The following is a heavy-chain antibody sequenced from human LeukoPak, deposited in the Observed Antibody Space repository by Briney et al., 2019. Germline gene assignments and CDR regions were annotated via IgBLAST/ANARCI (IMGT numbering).Heavy chain of an antibody. D-gene: IGHD4-17*01. CDR2: ISSSSSYI. Sequence: GGSLRLSCAASGFTFSSYWMNWVRQAPGKGLEWVSSISSSSSYIYYADSVKGRFTISRDNAKNSLYLQMNSLRAEDTAVYYCARVGYGDYYFDYWGQGTLVTVSS. CDR3: ARVGYGDYYFDY. V-gene: IGHV3-21*01. CDR1: GFTFSSYW. J-gene: IGHJ4*02.